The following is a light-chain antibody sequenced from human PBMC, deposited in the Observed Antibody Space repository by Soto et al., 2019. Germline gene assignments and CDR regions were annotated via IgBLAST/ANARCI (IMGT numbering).Light chain of an antibody. J-gene: IGKJ5*01. Sequence: DIQVTQSPSSLSASLGDRVTITCLTSQTISTYLNWYQHKPGKAPEVLIYAASNLQSGVPSRFSGSGSGTDFTLTISSLQPADSATYYCQQSYRTPITFGQGTRLEI. V-gene: IGKV1-39*01. CDR3: QQSYRTPIT. CDR2: AAS. CDR1: QTISTY.